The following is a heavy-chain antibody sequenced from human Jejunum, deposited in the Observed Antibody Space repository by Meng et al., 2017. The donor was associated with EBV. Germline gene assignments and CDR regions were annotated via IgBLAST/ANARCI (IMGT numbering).Heavy chain of an antibody. CDR2: ISYDGSNK. Sequence: QVQVGGSGGGVVQPGMSLTLSCAAFGFSFSDYAMHWVRQAPGKGLEWVALISYDGSNKYYADSVKGRFTISRDSSKNTLFLQMNSLRTEDTAVYYCTREIRGFYSAYWGQGALVTVSS. D-gene: IGHD2-21*01. CDR3: TREIRGFYSAY. V-gene: IGHV3-30-3*01. J-gene: IGHJ4*02. CDR1: GFSFSDYA.